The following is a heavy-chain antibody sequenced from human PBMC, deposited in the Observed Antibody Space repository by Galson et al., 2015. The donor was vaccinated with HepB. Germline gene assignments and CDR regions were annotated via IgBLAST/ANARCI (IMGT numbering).Heavy chain of an antibody. D-gene: IGHD3-16*02. CDR1: GGTFSSYA. Sequence: SVKVSCKASGGTFSSYAISWVRQAPGQGLEWMGGIIPIFGTANYAQKFQGRVTITADESTSTAYMELSSLRSEDTAVYYCARDNQTRFMITFGGVIASDYYYYYMDVWGKGTTVTVSS. CDR2: IIPIFGTA. V-gene: IGHV1-69*13. CDR3: ARDNQTRFMITFGGVIASDYYYYYMDV. J-gene: IGHJ6*03.